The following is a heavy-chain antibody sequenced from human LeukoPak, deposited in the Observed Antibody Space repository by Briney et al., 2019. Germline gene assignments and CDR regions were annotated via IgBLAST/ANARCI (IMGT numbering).Heavy chain of an antibody. V-gene: IGHV1-2*02. CDR3: ARVVAGTEFFDY. J-gene: IGHJ4*02. Sequence: ASVEVSCKASGYTFTGYYMHWVRQAPGQGLEWMGWINPNSGGTNYAQKFQGRVTMTRDTSISTAYMELSRLRSADTAVYYCARVVAGTEFFDYWGQGTLVTVSS. CDR2: INPNSGGT. D-gene: IGHD6-19*01. CDR1: GYTFTGYY.